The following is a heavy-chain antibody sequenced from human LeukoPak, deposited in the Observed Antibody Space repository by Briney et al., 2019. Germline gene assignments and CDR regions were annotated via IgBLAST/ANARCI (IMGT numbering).Heavy chain of an antibody. CDR1: GGSFSGYY. V-gene: IGHV4-34*01. D-gene: IGHD2-21*02. J-gene: IGHJ4*02. Sequence: SETLSLTCAVYGGSFSGYYWSWIRQPPGKGLEWIGEINHSGSTNYNPSLKSRVTISVDTSKNQFSLKLSSVTAADTAVYYCAREVVTDYWGQGTLVTVSS. CDR3: AREVVTDY. CDR2: INHSGST.